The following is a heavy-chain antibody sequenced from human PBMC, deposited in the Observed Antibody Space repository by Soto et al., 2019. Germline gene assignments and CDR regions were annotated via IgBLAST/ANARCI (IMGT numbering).Heavy chain of an antibody. Sequence: EASLKVSCKASGYTFTSYGISWVRQAPGQGLEWMGWINAYNGNTNYAQNLQGQVTISADKSISTAYLQWSSLKASDTAVYYCARYDILTGPYPFDYWGQGTLVNVSS. CDR2: INAYNGNT. V-gene: IGHV1-18*01. CDR3: ARYDILTGPYPFDY. CDR1: GYTFTSYG. D-gene: IGHD3-9*01. J-gene: IGHJ4*02.